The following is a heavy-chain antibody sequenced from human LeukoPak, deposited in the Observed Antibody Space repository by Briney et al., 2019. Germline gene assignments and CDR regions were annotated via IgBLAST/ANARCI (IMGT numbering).Heavy chain of an antibody. Sequence: GESLKISCSGSGYSFTSYWISRVRQMPGKGLEWMGRIDPSDSYTNYSPSFQGHATISADKSISTAYLQWSSLKASDTAMYYCARHARRTVQKYFDYWGQGTLVTVSS. V-gene: IGHV5-10-1*01. D-gene: IGHD4-11*01. CDR3: ARHARRTVQKYFDY. CDR1: GYSFTSYW. CDR2: IDPSDSYT. J-gene: IGHJ4*02.